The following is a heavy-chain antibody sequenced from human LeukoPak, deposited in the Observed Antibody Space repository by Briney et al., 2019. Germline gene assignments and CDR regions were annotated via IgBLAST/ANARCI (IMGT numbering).Heavy chain of an antibody. CDR3: ARVSPTDPHFDY. J-gene: IGHJ4*02. CDR2: INPNSGST. CDR1: GYTFTGYY. Sequence: GASVKVSCKASGYTFTGYYMHWVRQAPGQGLEWMGRINPNSGSTSYAQKFQGRVTMTRDTSTSTVYMELSSLRSEDTAVYYCARVSPTDPHFDYWGQGTLVTVSS. V-gene: IGHV1-46*01.